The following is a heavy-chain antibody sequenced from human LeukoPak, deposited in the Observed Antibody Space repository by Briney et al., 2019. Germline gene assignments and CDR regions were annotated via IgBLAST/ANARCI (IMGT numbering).Heavy chain of an antibody. Sequence: SETLSLTCTVSGGSISSSSYYWGWIRQPPGKGLEWIGSIYYSGSTYYNPSLKSRVTISVDTSKNQFSLKLSSVTAADTAVYYCARGTREYGALGAFDIWGQGTMVTVSS. CDR2: IYYSGST. CDR3: ARGTREYGALGAFDI. D-gene: IGHD4-17*01. J-gene: IGHJ3*02. V-gene: IGHV4-39*07. CDR1: GGSISSSSYY.